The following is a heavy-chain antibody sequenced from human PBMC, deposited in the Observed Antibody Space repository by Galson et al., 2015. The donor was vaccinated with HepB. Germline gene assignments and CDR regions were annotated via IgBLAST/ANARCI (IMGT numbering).Heavy chain of an antibody. Sequence: SLRLSCAASGFTFDTYGMHWVRQAPGKGLEWVAVIWYDGSNKYYGDSVKGRFTISRDNPKNTLYLQMNSLRAEDTAVYYCARDGTLGYNPYFDYWGQGTLVTVSS. J-gene: IGHJ4*01. D-gene: IGHD5-24*01. V-gene: IGHV3-33*01. CDR3: ARDGTLGYNPYFDY. CDR1: GFTFDTYG. CDR2: IWYDGSNK.